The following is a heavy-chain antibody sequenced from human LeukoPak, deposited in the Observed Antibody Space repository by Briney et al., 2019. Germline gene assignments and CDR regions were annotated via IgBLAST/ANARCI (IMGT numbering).Heavy chain of an antibody. Sequence: GGPLRLSCAASGFTFSSCSMNWVRQAPGKGLEWVSSISSSSSYIYYADSVKGRFTISRDNAKNSLYLQMNSLRAEDTAVYYCARATIFGWFDPWGQGTLVTVSS. V-gene: IGHV3-21*01. CDR2: ISSSSSYI. D-gene: IGHD3-9*01. CDR3: ARATIFGWFDP. CDR1: GFTFSSCS. J-gene: IGHJ5*02.